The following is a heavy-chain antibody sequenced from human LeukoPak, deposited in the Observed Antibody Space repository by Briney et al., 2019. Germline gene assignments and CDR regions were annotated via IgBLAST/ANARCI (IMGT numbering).Heavy chain of an antibody. CDR2: LKTKTEGERV. V-gene: IGHV3-15*01. CDR3: TTDILVRETQEGS. CDR1: GFTFSNAW. J-gene: IGHJ5*02. Sequence: PGGSLRLSCAASGFTFSNAWMHWVRQAPGKGLEWVGRLKTKTEGERVDYAAPLKGRITISRDDSKNTLYLQLNSLKTEDTAVYYCTTDILVRETQEGSWGQGTLVTVSS. D-gene: IGHD2-21*01.